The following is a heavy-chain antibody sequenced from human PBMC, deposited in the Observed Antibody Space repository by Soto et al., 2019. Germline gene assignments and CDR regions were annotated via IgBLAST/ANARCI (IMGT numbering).Heavy chain of an antibody. J-gene: IGHJ6*02. V-gene: IGHV1-69*13. CDR1: GGTFSSYA. D-gene: IGHD4-4*01. CDR2: IIPIFGTA. Sequence: ASVKVSCKASGGTFSSYAISWVRQAPGQGLEWMGGIIPIFGTAHYAQKFQGRVTITADESTSTAYMGLSSPRSEDTAVYYCARQPAYSNYYYYGMDVWGQGTQVTVYS. CDR3: ARQPAYSNYYYYGMDV.